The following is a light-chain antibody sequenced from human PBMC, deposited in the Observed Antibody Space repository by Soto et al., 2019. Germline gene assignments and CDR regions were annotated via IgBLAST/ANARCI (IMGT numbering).Light chain of an antibody. CDR3: QQRSNWTLT. CDR1: QSVSSN. Sequence: MASQSVSSNLAWYQKNXGQHPRLXIYGASSRATGTPARFSGSASGTDFHLTISRLENEDCAVYEGQQRSNWTLTFCGLTQVEIK. V-gene: IGKV3-11*01. J-gene: IGKJ4*01. CDR2: GAS.